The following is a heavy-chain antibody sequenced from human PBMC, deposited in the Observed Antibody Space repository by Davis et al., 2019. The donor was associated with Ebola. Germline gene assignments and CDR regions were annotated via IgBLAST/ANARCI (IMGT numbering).Heavy chain of an antibody. CDR2: LRYDGTNR. CDR3: AKESDCTSDTCYTYYEYYFDY. D-gene: IGHD2-2*02. CDR1: GFTFSRYG. V-gene: IGHV3-30*02. J-gene: IGHJ4*02. Sequence: GESLKISCAASGFTFSRYGMHWVRQAPGKGLEWVAFLRYDGTNRLYADSVKGRFIISRDNSKNTVSLQMNGLRAEDTAVYYCAKESDCTSDTCYTYYEYYFDYWGQGTLVTVSS.